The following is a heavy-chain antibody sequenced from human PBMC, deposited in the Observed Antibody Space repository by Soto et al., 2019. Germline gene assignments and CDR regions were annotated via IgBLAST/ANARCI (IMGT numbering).Heavy chain of an antibody. D-gene: IGHD7-27*01. CDR3: AKPLTGVLGGRFDD. Sequence: EVQLLESGGGLVQPGGSLRLSCAASGFTFSNSAMSWVRKAPGKGLEWVSAISGGGGSTYYADSVKGRFTISRDNSKNTLYMQVNSLRAEDTAVYYCAKPLTGVLGGRFDDWGQGTLVTVSS. CDR2: ISGGGGST. CDR1: GFTFSNSA. V-gene: IGHV3-23*01. J-gene: IGHJ4*02.